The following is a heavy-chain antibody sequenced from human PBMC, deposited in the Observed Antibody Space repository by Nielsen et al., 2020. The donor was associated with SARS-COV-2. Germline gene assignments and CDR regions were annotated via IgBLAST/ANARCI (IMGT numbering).Heavy chain of an antibody. D-gene: IGHD1-26*01. CDR1: GFTFNSVG. J-gene: IGHJ4*02. CDR2: ISYDGSNK. Sequence: GESLKISCAASGFTFNSVGMHWVRQAPGKGLEWVAVISYDGSNKYYADSVKGRFTISRDNSKNTLYLQMNSLRAEDTAVYYCARTRSGSYYSYFDYWGQGTLVTVSS. V-gene: IGHV3-30*19. CDR3: ARTRSGSYYSYFDY.